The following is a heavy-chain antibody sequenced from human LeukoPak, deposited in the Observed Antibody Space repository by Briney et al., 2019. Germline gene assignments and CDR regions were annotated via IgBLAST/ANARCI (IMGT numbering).Heavy chain of an antibody. CDR2: INHSGST. Sequence: SETLSLTCAVYGGSFSGYYWSWIRQPPGKGLEWIGEINHSGSTNYNPSLKSRVTISVDTSKNQFSLKLSSVTAADTAVYYCARHNRDYYYYMDVWGKGTTVTISS. J-gene: IGHJ6*03. CDR1: GGSFSGYY. CDR3: ARHNRDYYYYMDV. D-gene: IGHD2/OR15-2a*01. V-gene: IGHV4-34*01.